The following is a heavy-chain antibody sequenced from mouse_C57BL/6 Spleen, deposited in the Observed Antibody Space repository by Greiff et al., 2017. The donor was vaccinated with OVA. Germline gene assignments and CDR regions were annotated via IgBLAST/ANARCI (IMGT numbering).Heavy chain of an antibody. J-gene: IGHJ1*03. CDR1: GYTFTSYW. D-gene: IGHD1-1*01. CDR3: ARWRAFYGSSYGYFDV. Sequence: QSCKASGYTFTSYWMHWVKQRPGRGLEWIGRIDPNSGGTKYNEKFKSKATLTVDKPSSTAYMQLSSLTSEDSAVYYCARWRAFYGSSYGYFDVWGTGTTVTVSS. V-gene: IGHV1-72*01. CDR2: IDPNSGGT.